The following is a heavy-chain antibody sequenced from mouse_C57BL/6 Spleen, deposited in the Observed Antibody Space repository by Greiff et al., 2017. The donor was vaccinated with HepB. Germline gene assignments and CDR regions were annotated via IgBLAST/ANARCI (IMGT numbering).Heavy chain of an antibody. Sequence: QVQLQQPGAELVKPGASVKMSCKASGYTFTSYWITWVKQRPGQGLEWIGDIYPGSGSTNYNEKFKSKATLTVDTSSSTAYMQLSSLTSEDFAVYDSARPAYGNPSMDYWGQGTSVTVSS. CDR1: GYTFTSYW. CDR3: ARPAYGNPSMDY. J-gene: IGHJ4*01. CDR2: IYPGSGST. V-gene: IGHV1-55*01. D-gene: IGHD2-1*01.